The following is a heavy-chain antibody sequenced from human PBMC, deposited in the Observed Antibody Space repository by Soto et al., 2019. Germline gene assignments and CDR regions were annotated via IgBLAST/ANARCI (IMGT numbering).Heavy chain of an antibody. CDR2: IYYSGST. V-gene: IGHV4-61*01. J-gene: IGHJ4*02. Sequence: PSETLSLTCTVSGGPVSSGSYYWSWIRQPPGKGLEWIGYIYYSGSTNYNPSLKSRVTISVDTSKNQFSLKLSSVTAADTAVYYCAREGIAATIDYWGQGTLVTVSS. CDR1: GGPVSSGSYY. CDR3: AREGIAATIDY. D-gene: IGHD6-25*01.